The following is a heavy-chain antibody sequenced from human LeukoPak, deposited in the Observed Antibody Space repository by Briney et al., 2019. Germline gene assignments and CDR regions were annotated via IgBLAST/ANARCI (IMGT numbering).Heavy chain of an antibody. CDR2: IYYSGST. CDR1: GGSISSSSYY. CDR3: ARIYYYYYYMDV. J-gene: IGHJ6*03. V-gene: IGHV4-39*07. Sequence: SETLSLTCTVSGGSISSSSYYWGWIRQPPGKGLEWIGSIYYSGSTYYNPSLKSRVTISVDTSKNQFSPKLSSVTAADTAVYYCARIYYYYYYMDVWGKGTTVTVSS.